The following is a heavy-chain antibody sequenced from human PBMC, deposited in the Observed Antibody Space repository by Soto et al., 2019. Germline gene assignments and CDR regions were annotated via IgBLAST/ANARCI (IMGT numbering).Heavy chain of an antibody. CDR1: GGSISSYY. Sequence: QVQLQESGPGLVKPSETLFLTCTVSGGSISSYYWSWIRQPPGKGLEWIGYIYYSGSTNYNPSLKSRVTISVDTSKNQFSLKLSSVTAADTAVYYCARDEQLVGNYYYGMDVWGQGTTVTVSS. J-gene: IGHJ6*02. CDR3: ARDEQLVGNYYYGMDV. V-gene: IGHV4-59*01. D-gene: IGHD6-6*01. CDR2: IYYSGST.